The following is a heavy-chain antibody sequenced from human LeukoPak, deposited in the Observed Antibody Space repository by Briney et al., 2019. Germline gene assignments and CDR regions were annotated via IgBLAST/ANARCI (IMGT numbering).Heavy chain of an antibody. CDR3: ARSHGREDYYGSGSYRSIPTGY. J-gene: IGHJ4*02. D-gene: IGHD3-10*01. V-gene: IGHV1-2*02. CDR1: GYTFTGYY. Sequence: ASVKVSCKASGYTFTGYYMHWVRQAPGQGLEWMGWINPNSGGTNYAQKFQGRVTMTRDTSISTAYMELSSLRSEDTAVYYCARSHGREDYYGSGSYRSIPTGYWGQGTLVTVSS. CDR2: INPNSGGT.